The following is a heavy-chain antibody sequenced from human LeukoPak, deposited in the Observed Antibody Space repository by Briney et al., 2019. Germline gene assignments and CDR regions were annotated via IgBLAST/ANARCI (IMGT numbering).Heavy chain of an antibody. CDR3: ARESGNLVVSDCFQY. V-gene: IGHV3-30*04. Sequence: GSLRLSCAASEFTFSHYAMHWARQAPGKGLEWVAVISNDGTHTDYADSVKGRFTISRDNSENTLSLQMNGLRPDDTAIYYCARESGNLVVSDCFQYWGQGTLVTVSS. CDR2: ISNDGTHT. CDR1: EFTFSHYA. D-gene: IGHD3-22*01. J-gene: IGHJ1*01.